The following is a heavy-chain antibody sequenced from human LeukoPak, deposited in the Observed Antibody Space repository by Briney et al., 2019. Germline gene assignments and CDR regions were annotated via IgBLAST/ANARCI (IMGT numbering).Heavy chain of an antibody. D-gene: IGHD5-24*01. CDR1: GGSFSGYY. V-gene: IGHV4-34*01. J-gene: IGHJ2*01. Sequence: SETLSLTCAVYGGSFSGYYWSWIRQPPGKGLEWIGEINHSGSTNYNPSLKSRVTISVDTSKNQFSLKLSSVTAADTAVYYCARGVLRWLLKLRYFDLWGRGTLVTVSS. CDR2: INHSGST. CDR3: ARGVLRWLLKLRYFDL.